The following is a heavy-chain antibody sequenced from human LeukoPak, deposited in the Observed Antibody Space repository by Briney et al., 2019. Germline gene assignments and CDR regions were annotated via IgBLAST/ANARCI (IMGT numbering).Heavy chain of an antibody. CDR3: ARERDPGIAVAGIFDY. D-gene: IGHD6-19*01. CDR2: IYTSGST. CDR1: GGSISSYY. Sequence: SETLSLTCTVSGGSISSYYWSWIRQPAGKGLEWIGRIYTSGSTNYNPSLKSRVTMSVDTSKNQFSLKLSSVTAADTAVYYCARERDPGIAVAGIFDYWGQGTLVTVSS. J-gene: IGHJ4*02. V-gene: IGHV4-4*07.